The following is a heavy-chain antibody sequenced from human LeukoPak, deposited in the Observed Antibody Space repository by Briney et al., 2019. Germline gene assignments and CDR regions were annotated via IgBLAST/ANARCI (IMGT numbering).Heavy chain of an antibody. CDR1: GYSFTSYW. CDR2: IYPGDSDT. V-gene: IGHV5-51*01. CDR3: ARQSSIVVVPAATGYYYGMDV. J-gene: IGHJ6*02. D-gene: IGHD2-2*01. Sequence: GESLKISCKGSGYSFTSYWIGWVRQMPGKGLEWMGIIYPGDSDTRYSPSFQGQVTISADKSISTAYLQWSSLKASDTAMYYCARQSSIVVVPAATGYYYGMDVWGQGTTVTVPS.